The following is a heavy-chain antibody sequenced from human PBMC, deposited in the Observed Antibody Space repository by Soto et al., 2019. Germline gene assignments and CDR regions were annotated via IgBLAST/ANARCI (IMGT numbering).Heavy chain of an antibody. V-gene: IGHV4-59*01. CDR3: ARGVQLWAYYYYYYMDV. CDR2: IYYSGST. Sequence: SETLSLTCTVSGGSINRYYWSWIRQPPGKGLEWIGYIYYSGSTNYNPSLKSRVTISVDTSKNQFSLKLSSVTAADTAVYYCARGVQLWAYYYYYYMDVWGKGTTVTVSS. J-gene: IGHJ6*03. D-gene: IGHD5-18*01. CDR1: GGSINRYY.